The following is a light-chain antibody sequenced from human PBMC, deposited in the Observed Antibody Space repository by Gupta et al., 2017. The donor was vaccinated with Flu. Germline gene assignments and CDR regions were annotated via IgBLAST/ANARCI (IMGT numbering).Light chain of an antibody. J-gene: IGLJ2*01. V-gene: IGLV2-14*01. CDR3: SAYTIVSTLVVA. CDR2: YVS. CDR1: TSDVGGYNS. Sequence: QSALTQPASVAGSPGRSLTISCPGTTSDVGGYNSVSWYQQRPGTVPNLMMYYVSNRPSGISNRFSGSKSGNTPSPTTSALQAEDEADYYCSAYTIVSTLVVAFGGGTKRTVL.